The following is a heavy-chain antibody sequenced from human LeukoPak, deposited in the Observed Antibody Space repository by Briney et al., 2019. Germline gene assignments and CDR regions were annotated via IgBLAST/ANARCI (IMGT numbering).Heavy chain of an antibody. J-gene: IGHJ5*02. V-gene: IGHV3-30*02. CDR1: GFTFSSYG. CDR2: IRNDGSNK. Sequence: GGSLRLSCAASGFTFSSYGMHWVRQAPGKGLEWVAFIRNDGSNKNYADSVKGRFTISRDNSKNTLYLQMNSLRAEDTAVYYCGGSGLDPWGQGTLVTVSS. D-gene: IGHD3-16*01. CDR3: GGSGLDP.